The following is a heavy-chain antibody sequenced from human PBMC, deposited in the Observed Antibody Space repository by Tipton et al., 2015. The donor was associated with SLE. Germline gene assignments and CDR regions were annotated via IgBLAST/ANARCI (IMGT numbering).Heavy chain of an antibody. D-gene: IGHD5-18*01. CDR3: ARARGRYSYGYDAFDI. CDR1: GGSISSGDYY. V-gene: IGHV4-30-4*01. CDR2: IYYSGST. J-gene: IGHJ3*02. Sequence: TLSLTFTVSGGSISSGDYYWSWIRQPPGKGLEWIGYIYYSGSTYYNPSLKSRVTISVDTSKNQFSLKLSSVTAADTAVYYCARARGRYSYGYDAFDIWGQGTMVTVSS.